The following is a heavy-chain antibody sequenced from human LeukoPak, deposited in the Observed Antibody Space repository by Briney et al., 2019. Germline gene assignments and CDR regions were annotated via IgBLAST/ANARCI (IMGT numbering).Heavy chain of an antibody. CDR2: IYYSGST. CDR3: ARVGYYYGSGSFKAYYFDY. Sequence: SETLSLTCTVSGGSISSGGYYWSWIRQHPGKGLEWIGYIYYSGSTYYNPSLKSRVTISADTSKNQFSLKLSSVTAADTAVYYCARVGYYYGSGSFKAYYFDYWGQGTLVTVSS. CDR1: GGSISSGGYY. V-gene: IGHV4-31*03. J-gene: IGHJ4*02. D-gene: IGHD3-10*01.